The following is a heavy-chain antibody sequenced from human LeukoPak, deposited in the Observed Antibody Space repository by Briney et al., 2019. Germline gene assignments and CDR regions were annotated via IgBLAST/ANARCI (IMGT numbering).Heavy chain of an antibody. V-gene: IGHV1-18*01. J-gene: IGHJ5*01. CDR3: ARTPNYGSGSLFFWFDS. CDR1: GYTFTKYG. CDR2: ISTYNGDT. D-gene: IGHD3-10*01. Sequence: VASVKVSCTASGYTFTKYGLGWVRQAPGQGLEWMGWISTYNGDTYFAQKVQGRVTMTTETTTATGYMELRSLRSDDTAVYYCARTPNYGSGSLFFWFDSWGQGTLVTVSS.